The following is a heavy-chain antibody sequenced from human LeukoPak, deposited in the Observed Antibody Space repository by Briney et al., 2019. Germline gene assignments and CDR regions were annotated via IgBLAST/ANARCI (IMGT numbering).Heavy chain of an antibody. CDR1: GYTFTSYY. J-gene: IGHJ3*02. V-gene: IGHV1-46*01. Sequence: ASVKVSCKASGYTFTSYYMHWVRQAPGQGLEWMGIINPSGGSTSYAQKFQGRVTMTRDTSTSTVYVELSSLRSEDTAVYYCARGPDYAHYSSPWEGAFDIWGQGTMVTVSS. CDR2: INPSGGST. D-gene: IGHD6-13*01. CDR3: ARGPDYAHYSSPWEGAFDI.